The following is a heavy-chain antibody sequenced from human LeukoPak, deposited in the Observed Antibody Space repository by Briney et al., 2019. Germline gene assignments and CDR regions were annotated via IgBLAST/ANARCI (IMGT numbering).Heavy chain of an antibody. J-gene: IGHJ5*02. Sequence: ASVKVSCKASGYTFTSYGISWVRQAPGQGLEWMGWLNTNTGNPTYAQGFTGRFVFSLDTSVSTAYLQISSLKAEDTAVYYCARDPEQWLPRNWFDPWGQGTLVTVSS. D-gene: IGHD6-19*01. CDR1: GYTFTSYG. CDR3: ARDPEQWLPRNWFDP. CDR2: LNTNTGNP. V-gene: IGHV7-4-1*02.